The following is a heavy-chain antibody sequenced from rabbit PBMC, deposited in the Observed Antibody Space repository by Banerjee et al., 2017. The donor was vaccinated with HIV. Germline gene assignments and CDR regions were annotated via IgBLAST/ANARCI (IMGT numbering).Heavy chain of an antibody. J-gene: IGHJ6*01. CDR1: GIDLSSYG. D-gene: IGHD4-1*01. V-gene: IGHV1S40*01. CDR2: INTSSGNT. Sequence: GGSLKLSCKASGIDLSSYGISWVRQAPGKGLEWIACINTSSGNTVYASWAKGRFTISKTSSTTVTLQMTSLTAADTATYFCARDLAGVIGWNFGLWGPGTLVTVS. CDR3: ARDLAGVIGWNFGL.